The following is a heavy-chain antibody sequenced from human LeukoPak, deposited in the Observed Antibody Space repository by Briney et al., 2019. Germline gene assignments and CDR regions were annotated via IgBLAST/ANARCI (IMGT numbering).Heavy chain of an antibody. CDR2: IIPIFGTA. CDR1: GGTFSSYA. Sequence: SVKVSCKASGGTFSSYAISWVRQAPGQGLEWMGGIIPIFGTANYAQKLQGRVTITADESTSTAYMELSSLRSEDTAVYYCARDLGWELHAFDIWGQGTMVTVSS. V-gene: IGHV1-69*13. CDR3: ARDLGWELHAFDI. J-gene: IGHJ3*02. D-gene: IGHD1-26*01.